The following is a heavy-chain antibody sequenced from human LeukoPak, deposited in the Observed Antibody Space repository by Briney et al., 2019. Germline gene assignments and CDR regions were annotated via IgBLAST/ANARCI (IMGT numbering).Heavy chain of an antibody. V-gene: IGHV4-59*02. Sequence: SETLSLTCTVSGGSVSSYYWSWIRQTPEKGLEWIGYMSYSGRTDYGPSLKSRVTMSVDTSKNQFSLRLTSVTAADTAVYYCARDALTGSQLSWFDPWGQGTLVTVSS. CDR1: GGSVSSYY. CDR3: ARDALTGSQLSWFDP. CDR2: MSYSGRT. J-gene: IGHJ5*02. D-gene: IGHD3-9*01.